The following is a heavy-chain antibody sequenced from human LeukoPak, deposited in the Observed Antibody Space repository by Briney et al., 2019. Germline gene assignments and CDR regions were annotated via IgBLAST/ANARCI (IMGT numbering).Heavy chain of an antibody. Sequence: GASVKVSCKASGGTFSSYAISWVRQAPGQGLEWMGGIIPIFGTANYAQKFQGRVTITADESTSTAYMELSSLRSEDTAVYYCARSPLGVLRYFDWLPIERTGYYYYYYMDVWGKGTTVTISS. D-gene: IGHD3-9*01. CDR3: ARSPLGVLRYFDWLPIERTGYYYYYYMDV. V-gene: IGHV1-69*13. J-gene: IGHJ6*03. CDR1: GGTFSSYA. CDR2: IIPIFGTA.